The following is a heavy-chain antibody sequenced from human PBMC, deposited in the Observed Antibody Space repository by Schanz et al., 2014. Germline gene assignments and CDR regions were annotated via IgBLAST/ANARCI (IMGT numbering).Heavy chain of an antibody. CDR2: IWSDGSTK. V-gene: IGHV3-33*08. J-gene: IGHJ4*02. Sequence: VQLLESGGGLVQPGGSLRLSCAASGFTFTTHSMTWVRQAPGKGPEWVAVIWSDGSTKYYADSVKGRFTISRDNSKNTLYLQMNSLRADDTAVYFCARAHGNNWYGKGLDYWGQGTQXTVSS. D-gene: IGHD1-1*01. CDR1: GFTFTTHS. CDR3: ARAHGNNWYGKGLDY.